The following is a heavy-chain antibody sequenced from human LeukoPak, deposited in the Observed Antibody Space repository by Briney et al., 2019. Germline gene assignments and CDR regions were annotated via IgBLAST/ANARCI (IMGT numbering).Heavy chain of an antibody. CDR2: IYHSGST. V-gene: IGHV4-4*02. CDR3: ARDGTMVRGYMDV. D-gene: IGHD3-10*01. CDR1: GGSISSSNW. J-gene: IGHJ6*03. Sequence: PSGILSLTCAVSGGSISSSNWWSWVRQPPGKGLEWIGEIYHSGSTNYNPSLKSRVTISVDKSKNQFSLKLSSVTAADTAVYYCARDGTMVRGYMDVWGKGTTVTVSS.